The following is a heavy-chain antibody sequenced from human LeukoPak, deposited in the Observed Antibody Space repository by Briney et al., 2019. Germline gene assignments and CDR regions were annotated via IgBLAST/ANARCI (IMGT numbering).Heavy chain of an antibody. V-gene: IGHV1-46*01. CDR3: ARDLIQDIVVVPAAPGAVDY. CDR2: INPSGGST. CDR1: RYTFTNYY. D-gene: IGHD2-2*01. Sequence: ASVNVSYKASRYTFTNYYMHRLGQAPGQGLEWMGIINPSGGSTSYPQKFQGRVTMTRDTSTSTVYMELSSLRSEDTAVYYCARDLIQDIVVVPAAPGAVDYWGQGTLVTVSS. J-gene: IGHJ4*02.